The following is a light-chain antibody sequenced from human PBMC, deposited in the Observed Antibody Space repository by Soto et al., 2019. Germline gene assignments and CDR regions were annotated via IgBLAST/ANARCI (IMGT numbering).Light chain of an antibody. CDR3: QQANSFPYT. J-gene: IGKJ2*01. CDR1: QGIGSW. Sequence: DIQMTQSPSSVAASIGDRVTITCRASQGIGSWLAWYQQKPGKAPKLLIYGASTLQSGVPSRFSGRGSGTDFTLTISSLQPEDFATYYCQQANSFPYTFGQGTKLEIK. CDR2: GAS. V-gene: IGKV1-12*01.